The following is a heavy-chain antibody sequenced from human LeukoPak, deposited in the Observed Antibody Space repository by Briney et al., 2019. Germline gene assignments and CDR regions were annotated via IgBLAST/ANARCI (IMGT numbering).Heavy chain of an antibody. CDR3: ARGRTGDRTNYYMDV. CDR2: INPNSGGT. Sequence: ASVKVSCKASGYTFTGYYMHWVRQAPGQGLEGMGWINPNSGGTNDSQKFQGRVTMTRDTSISTAYMELSRLRSDETAVYYCARGRTGDRTNYYMDVWGKGTTVTVS. CDR1: GYTFTGYY. J-gene: IGHJ6*03. D-gene: IGHD1-1*01. V-gene: IGHV1-2*02.